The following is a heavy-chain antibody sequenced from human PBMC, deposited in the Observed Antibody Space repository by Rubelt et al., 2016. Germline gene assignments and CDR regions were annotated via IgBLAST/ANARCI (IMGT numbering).Heavy chain of an antibody. CDR2: IHSDGSST. V-gene: IGHV3-74*01. J-gene: IGHJ4*02. CDR3: ARGSYYFDY. Sequence: QVPGKGLVWVSRIHSDGSSTSYVDSVKGRFTISRDNAKNTLYLQMNSLRDEDTAVYYCARGSYYFDYWGQGTLVTASS. D-gene: IGHD2-21*01.